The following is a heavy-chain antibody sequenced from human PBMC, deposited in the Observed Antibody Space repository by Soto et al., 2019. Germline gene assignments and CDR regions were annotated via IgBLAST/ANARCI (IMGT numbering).Heavy chain of an antibody. CDR1: GGTFSSYA. J-gene: IGHJ6*02. Sequence: SVKVSCKASGGTFSSYAISWVRQAPGQGLEWMGGIIPIFGTANYAQKFQGRVTITADESTSTAYMELSSLRSEDTAVYYCARARDYYDSSGYYPFYYYGMDVWGQGTTVTVSS. D-gene: IGHD3-22*01. V-gene: IGHV1-69*13. CDR3: ARARDYYDSSGYYPFYYYGMDV. CDR2: IIPIFGTA.